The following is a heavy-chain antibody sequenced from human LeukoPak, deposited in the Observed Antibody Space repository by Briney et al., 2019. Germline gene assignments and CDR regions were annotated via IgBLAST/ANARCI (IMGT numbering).Heavy chain of an antibody. CDR3: AREPIAVAGGNALDI. J-gene: IGHJ3*02. CDR1: GYTFTGYY. D-gene: IGHD6-19*01. Sequence: ASVKVSCKASGYTFTGYYMHWVRQAPGQGLEWMGWINPNSGGTNYAQKFQGRVTMTRDTSISTAYMELSRLRSDDTAVYYCAREPIAVAGGNALDIWGQGTMVTVSS. V-gene: IGHV1-2*02. CDR2: INPNSGGT.